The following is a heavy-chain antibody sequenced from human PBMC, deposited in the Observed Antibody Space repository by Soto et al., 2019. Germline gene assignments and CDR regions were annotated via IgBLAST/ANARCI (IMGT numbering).Heavy chain of an antibody. V-gene: IGHV3-21*01. Sequence: ESGGGLVKPGGSLRLSCAASGFTFSSYSMNWVRQAPGKGLEWVSSISSSSSYIYYADSVKGRFTISRDNAKNSLYLQMNSLRAEDTAVYYCARDRERGIAAAGGYWGQGTLVTVSS. D-gene: IGHD6-13*01. CDR3: ARDRERGIAAAGGY. CDR2: ISSSSSYI. CDR1: GFTFSSYS. J-gene: IGHJ4*02.